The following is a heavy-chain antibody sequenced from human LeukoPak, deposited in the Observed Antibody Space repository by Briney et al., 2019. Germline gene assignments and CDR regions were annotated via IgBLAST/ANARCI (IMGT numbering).Heavy chain of an antibody. CDR1: GFTFSSYG. V-gene: IGHV3-23*01. CDR2: ISGSGGST. CDR3: AKRLPTVLRGYSGYESLGV. Sequence: GGTLRLSCAASGFTFSSYGMSWVRQAPGKGLEWVSAISGSGGSTYYADSVKGRFTISRDNSKNTLYLKMNSLRAEDTDVYYCAKRLPTVLRGYSGYESLGVWGQGTLVTVSS. D-gene: IGHD5-12*01. J-gene: IGHJ4*02.